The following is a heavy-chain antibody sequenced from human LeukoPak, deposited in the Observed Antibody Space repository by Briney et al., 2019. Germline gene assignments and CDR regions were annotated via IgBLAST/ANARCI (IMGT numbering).Heavy chain of an antibody. Sequence: SETLSLTCTVSGGSISSYYWSWIRQPPGKGLEWIGYIYYSGSTNYNPSLKSRVTISVDTSKNQFSLKLSSVTAADTAVYYCARKENGVPGPFDYWGQGTLVTVSS. CDR3: ARKENGVPGPFDY. D-gene: IGHD2-8*01. CDR1: GGSISSYY. J-gene: IGHJ4*02. CDR2: IYYSGST. V-gene: IGHV4-59*01.